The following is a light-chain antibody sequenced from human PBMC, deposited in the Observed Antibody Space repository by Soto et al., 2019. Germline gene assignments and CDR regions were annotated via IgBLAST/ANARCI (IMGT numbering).Light chain of an antibody. CDR2: AAS. Sequence: DIQMTQSPSSVSASVGDRVTITCRASQGISSWLAWYQQKPGKAPKVLIYAASSLQSGARSRCSGSGSGTAFTLTSSSLHPDEFAAYDGHHAYSLPFTFGGGTKVEIK. CDR3: HHAYSLPFT. V-gene: IGKV1-12*01. J-gene: IGKJ4*01. CDR1: QGISSW.